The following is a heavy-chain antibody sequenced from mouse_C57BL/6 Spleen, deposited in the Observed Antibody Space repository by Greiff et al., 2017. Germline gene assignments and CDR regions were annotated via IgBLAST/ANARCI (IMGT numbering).Heavy chain of an antibody. D-gene: IGHD1-1*01. J-gene: IGHJ3*01. CDR3: ARLGTTVVAPFAY. CDR1: GFTFSDYG. V-gene: IGHV5-17*01. CDR2: ISSGSSTI. Sequence: EVQLVESGGGLVKPGGSLKLSCAASGFTFSDYGMHWVRQAPEKGLEWVAYISSGSSTIYYADTVKGRFTISRDNAKNTLFLQMTSLRSEDTAMYYCARLGTTVVAPFAYWGQATLVTVSA.